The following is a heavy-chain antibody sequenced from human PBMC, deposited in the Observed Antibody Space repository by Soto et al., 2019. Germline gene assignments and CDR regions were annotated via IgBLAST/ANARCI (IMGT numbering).Heavy chain of an antibody. CDR3: ARLGGYYQAFNI. Sequence: PSETLSLTCTVSDSPISNYYWGWFRQPPGLGLEWVGYIYYTGTTTYNPSIRSRVAISLDASKSQFSLNLRFVTAADTAVYYCARLGGYYQAFNIWGPGALVTVS. CDR1: DSPISNYY. J-gene: IGHJ4*01. V-gene: IGHV4-59*08. D-gene: IGHD3-22*01. CDR2: IYYTGTT.